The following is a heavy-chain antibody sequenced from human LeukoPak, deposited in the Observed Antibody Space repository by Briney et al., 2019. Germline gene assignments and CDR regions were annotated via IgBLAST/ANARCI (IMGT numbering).Heavy chain of an antibody. V-gene: IGHV3-64D*09. CDR1: GFTFSNYG. D-gene: IGHD3-3*01. Sequence: GGSLRLSCLASGFTFSNYGMHWVRQAPGKGLEYVSAISSNGGSTEYVDSVKGRFTISRDNSKNTLYLQMSSLRPEDTAVYYCARAFATSRGYWGQGTLVTVSS. CDR2: ISSNGGST. CDR3: ARAFATSRGY. J-gene: IGHJ4*02.